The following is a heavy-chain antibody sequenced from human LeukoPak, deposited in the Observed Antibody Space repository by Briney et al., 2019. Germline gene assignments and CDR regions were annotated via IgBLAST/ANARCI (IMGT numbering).Heavy chain of an antibody. Sequence: SETLSLTCTVSGGSVNSVSYYWSWIRQPPGKGLEWIGYIYYSGSTNYNPSLKSRVTISVDTSKNQFSLKLSSVTAADTAVYYCARGGYCSSTSCYRESWFDPWGQGTLVTVSS. J-gene: IGHJ5*02. V-gene: IGHV4-61*01. D-gene: IGHD2-2*02. CDR3: ARGGYCSSTSCYRESWFDP. CDR2: IYYSGST. CDR1: GGSVNSVSYY.